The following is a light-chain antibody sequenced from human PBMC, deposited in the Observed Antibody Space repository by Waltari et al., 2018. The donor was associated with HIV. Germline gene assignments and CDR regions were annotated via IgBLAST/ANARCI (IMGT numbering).Light chain of an antibody. V-gene: IGKV1-39*01. CDR3: QQSHTSPRT. J-gene: IGKJ1*01. Sequence: DIQMTQSPSSLSASVGDSVTITCRSSQEISSYINWYQQKPGMAPKVLINTASALQSAVPSRFSGSGSGTECTLTISNLQPEYFATYYCQQSHTSPRTFGQGTKVEV. CDR2: TAS. CDR1: QEISSY.